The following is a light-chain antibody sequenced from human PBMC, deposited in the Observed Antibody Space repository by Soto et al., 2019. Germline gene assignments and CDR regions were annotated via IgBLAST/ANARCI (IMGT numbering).Light chain of an antibody. Sequence: QSVLTQPRSVSGSPGQSVTISCTGTSSDVGGYIYVSWYQQHPGKAPKLMIYDVSKRPSGVPDRFSGSRSANTASLTISGLQADDEADYYCCSYAGSYSYVFGTGTKLTVL. CDR2: DVS. CDR1: SSDVGGYIY. J-gene: IGLJ1*01. CDR3: CSYAGSYSYV. V-gene: IGLV2-11*01.